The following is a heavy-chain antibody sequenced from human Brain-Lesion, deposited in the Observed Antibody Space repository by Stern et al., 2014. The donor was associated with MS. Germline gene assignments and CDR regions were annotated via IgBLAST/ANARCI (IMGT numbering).Heavy chain of an antibody. Sequence: QVQLQESGPGLVKPSQTLSLTCTVSGGSISSGNYYWSWIRQPAGEGLEWIGRIYSSGSTQYNPPLKSRVTISADTSTNQLSPRRSSGTAADTAVYYCARGNYDVLTDNGGHGFDIWGQGTMVTVSS. J-gene: IGHJ3*02. V-gene: IGHV4-61*02. CDR3: ARGNYDVLTDNGGHGFDI. CDR2: IYSSGST. D-gene: IGHD3-9*01. CDR1: GGSISSGNYY.